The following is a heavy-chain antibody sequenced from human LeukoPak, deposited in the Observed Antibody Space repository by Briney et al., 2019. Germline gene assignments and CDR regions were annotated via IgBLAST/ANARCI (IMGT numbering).Heavy chain of an antibody. CDR3: ARDGAVTGPGDYYYGMDV. Sequence: PGGSLRLSCAASGFTFSSYAMSWVRQAPGKGLEWVSAISGSGGSTYYADSVKGRFTISRDNSKNTLYLQMNSLRAEDTAVYYCARDGAVTGPGDYYYGMDVWGQGTTVTVSS. CDR1: GFTFSSYA. CDR2: ISGSGGST. V-gene: IGHV3-23*01. J-gene: IGHJ6*02. D-gene: IGHD3-9*01.